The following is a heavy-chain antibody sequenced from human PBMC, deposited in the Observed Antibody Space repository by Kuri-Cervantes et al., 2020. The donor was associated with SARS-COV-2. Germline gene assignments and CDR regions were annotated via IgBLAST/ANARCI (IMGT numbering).Heavy chain of an antibody. J-gene: IGHJ5*02. Sequence: SVNVSCKASGYTFTGYYMHWVRQAPGQGLEWMGWINPNSGGTNYAQKFQGRVTMTRDTSISTDYMELSRLRSDDTAVYYCARFRITMRGFDPWGQGTLVTVSS. D-gene: IGHD3-22*01. CDR1: GYTFTGYY. CDR2: INPNSGGT. V-gene: IGHV1-2*02. CDR3: ARFRITMRGFDP.